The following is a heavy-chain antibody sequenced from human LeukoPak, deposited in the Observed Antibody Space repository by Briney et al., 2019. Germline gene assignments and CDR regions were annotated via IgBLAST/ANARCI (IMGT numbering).Heavy chain of an antibody. CDR3: AAGGYSYAPSYYYGMDV. Sequence: SVKVSCKASGGTFSSYAISWVRQAPGQGIEWMGGIIPIFGTANYAQKFQGRVTITADKSTSTAYMELSSLRSEDTAVYYCAAGGYSYAPSYYYGMDVWGKGTTVTVSS. V-gene: IGHV1-69*06. CDR1: GGTFSSYA. J-gene: IGHJ6*04. D-gene: IGHD5-18*01. CDR2: IIPIFGTA.